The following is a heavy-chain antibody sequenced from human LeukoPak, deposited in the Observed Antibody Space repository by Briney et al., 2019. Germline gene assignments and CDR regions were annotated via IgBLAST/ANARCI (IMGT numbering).Heavy chain of an antibody. V-gene: IGHV3-23*01. CDR1: GFTFSSYA. CDR2: ISTSGDFT. J-gene: IGHJ6*02. D-gene: IGHD2-15*01. Sequence: GGSLRLSCATSGFTFSSYAMNWVRQAPGKGLECVSFISTSGDFTYYAASVKGRFTVSRDNSKSTLYLQMNSLRADDTAVYYCAGCSGGSCYSRGKYGVDVWGQGTTVIVSS. CDR3: AGCSGGSCYSRGKYGVDV.